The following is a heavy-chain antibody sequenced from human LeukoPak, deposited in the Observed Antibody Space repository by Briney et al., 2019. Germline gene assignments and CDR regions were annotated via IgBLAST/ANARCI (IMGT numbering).Heavy chain of an antibody. D-gene: IGHD2-15*01. CDR1: GGSMINNY. CDR2: IYQTGDG. CDR3: ARHPSATPFDH. V-gene: IGHV4-59*08. J-gene: IGHJ4*02. Sequence: PSETLSLTCTVSGGSMINNYWSWIRQPPGKGLEWIGYIYQTGDGNHNPSLKSRVTISMDTSKNQLSLNLNSVTAADTAVYYCARHPSATPFDHWGQGTLVTVSS.